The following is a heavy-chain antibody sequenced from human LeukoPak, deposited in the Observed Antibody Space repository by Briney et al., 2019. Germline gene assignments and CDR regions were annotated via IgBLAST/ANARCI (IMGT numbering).Heavy chain of an antibody. CDR2: YASGTT. Sequence: SETLSLTCSVSGASLTIYYWNWIQQPAGKGLEWIGRYASGTTTHNPSLKSQFTMSIDTSKNQVSLKLPSVTAADTAVYYCATGDHSFDNWGQGTLVTVTP. CDR1: GASLTIYY. J-gene: IGHJ4*02. D-gene: IGHD7-27*01. V-gene: IGHV4-4*07. CDR3: ATGDHSFDN.